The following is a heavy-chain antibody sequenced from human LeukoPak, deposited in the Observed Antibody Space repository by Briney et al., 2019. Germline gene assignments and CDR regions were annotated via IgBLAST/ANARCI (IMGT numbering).Heavy chain of an antibody. CDR1: GGSFSGYY. J-gene: IGHJ2*01. CDR2: INHSGST. V-gene: IGHV4-34*01. Sequence: SETLSLTCAVYGGSFSGYYWSWIRQPPGKGLEWIGEINHSGSTNYNPSLKSRVTISVDTSKNQFSLKLSSVTAADTAVYYCARIDDYYDSSGYYPHWYFDLWGRGTLVTVSS. CDR3: ARIDDYYDSSGYYPHWYFDL. D-gene: IGHD3-22*01.